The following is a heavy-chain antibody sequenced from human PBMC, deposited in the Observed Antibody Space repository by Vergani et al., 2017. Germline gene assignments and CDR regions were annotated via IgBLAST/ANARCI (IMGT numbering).Heavy chain of an antibody. J-gene: IGHJ1*01. CDR1: GGSFSDYY. CDR2: INHSGST. CDR3: TRHGRSGWAGYFQH. D-gene: IGHD6-19*01. Sequence: QVQLQQWGAGLLKPSETLSLTCAVYGGSFSDYYWSWIRQPPGKGLEWIGEINHSGSTNYNPSLKSRVTISVDTSKNQFSLNLTSVTAADTAVYYCTRHGRSGWAGYFQHWGQGTLVTASS. V-gene: IGHV4-34*01.